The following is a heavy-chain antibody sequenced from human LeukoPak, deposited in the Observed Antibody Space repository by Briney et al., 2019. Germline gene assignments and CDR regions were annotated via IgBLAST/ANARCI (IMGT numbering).Heavy chain of an antibody. CDR2: IYYSGST. J-gene: IGHJ3*02. CDR1: GGSISSSSYY. V-gene: IGHV4-39*01. CDR3: ARHVDHYAFDI. Sequence: SETLSLTYTVSGGSISSSSYYWGWTRQPPGKGLEWIGSIYYSGSTYYNPSLKNRVTISVDTSKNQFSLKLTSVTAADTAVYYCARHVDHYAFDIWGQGTMVTVSS.